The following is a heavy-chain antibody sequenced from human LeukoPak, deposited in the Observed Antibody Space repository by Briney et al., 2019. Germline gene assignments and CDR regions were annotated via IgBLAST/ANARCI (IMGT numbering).Heavy chain of an antibody. CDR1: SGSISDYY. CDR2: ISYSGST. Sequence: SETLSLTCTVSSGSISDYYWSWIRQPPGKGLECIGYISYSGSTNYNPSLKSRVTISVDTSKNQFSLKLSSVTAADTAVYYCARHFSRSSYFDYWGQGTLVTVSS. J-gene: IGHJ4*02. V-gene: IGHV4-59*08. CDR3: ARHFSRSSYFDY. D-gene: IGHD2-2*01.